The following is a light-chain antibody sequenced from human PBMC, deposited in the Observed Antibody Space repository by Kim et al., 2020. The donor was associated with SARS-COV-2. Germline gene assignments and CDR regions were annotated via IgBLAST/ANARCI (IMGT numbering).Light chain of an antibody. V-gene: IGLV4-69*01. J-gene: IGLJ3*02. CDR1: SGHSSYA. CDR3: QTWGTGKGV. CDR2: LNSDGSH. Sequence: QPVLTQSPSASASLGASVKLTCTLSSGHSSYAIAWHQQQPKKGPRYLMKLNSDGSHSKGDGIPDRFSGSSSGAERYLTISSLQSEDEADYYCQTWGTGKGVFGGGTQLTVL.